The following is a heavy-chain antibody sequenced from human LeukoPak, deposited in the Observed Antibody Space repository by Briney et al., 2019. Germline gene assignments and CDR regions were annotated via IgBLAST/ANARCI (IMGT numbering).Heavy chain of an antibody. CDR1: GGSISSNY. J-gene: IGHJ6*03. CDR3: ARGSTVLYYYYCMDV. Sequence: SETLSLTCTVSGGSISSNYWSWIRQPPGKGLEWIGYIYYSGSTKYNPSLQSRVTISLDTSKNQFSLKLRSLTAADTAVYYCARGSTVLYYYYCMDVWGKGTTVTVSS. D-gene: IGHD4-17*01. CDR2: IYYSGST. V-gene: IGHV4-59*01.